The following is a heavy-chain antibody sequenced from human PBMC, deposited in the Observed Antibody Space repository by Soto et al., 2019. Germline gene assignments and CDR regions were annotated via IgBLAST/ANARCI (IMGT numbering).Heavy chain of an antibody. CDR1: GSTFIIYG. D-gene: IGHD1-26*01. CDR2: ISSSVGGT. V-gene: IGHV3-23*01. J-gene: IGHJ4*02. Sequence: EVQLLESGGGLVQPGGSLRLSCAGSGSTFIIYGMSWVRQAPGKGLEWVSTISSSVGGTYYADSVKGRFTTSRDNSRSTLYLHMNSRRGYDAAVYYGANGRGGVRGPIDYWGQGALGTVSS. CDR3: ANGRGGVRGPIDY.